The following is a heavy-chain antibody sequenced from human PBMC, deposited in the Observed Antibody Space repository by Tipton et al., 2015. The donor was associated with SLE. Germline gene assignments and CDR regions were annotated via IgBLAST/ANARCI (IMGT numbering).Heavy chain of an antibody. CDR1: GVSISSYY. Sequence: TLSLTCTVSGVSISSYYWSWIRQPPGKGLEWIGYIYYSGSTYYNPSLKSRVTISVDTSKNQFSLKLSSVTAADTAVYYCARGGGYSSFVPFDYWGQGTLVTVSS. CDR3: ARGGGYSSFVPFDY. V-gene: IGHV4-59*08. J-gene: IGHJ4*02. CDR2: IYYSGST. D-gene: IGHD6-6*01.